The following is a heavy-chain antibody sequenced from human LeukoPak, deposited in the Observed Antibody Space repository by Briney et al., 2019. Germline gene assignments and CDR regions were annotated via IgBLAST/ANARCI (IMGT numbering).Heavy chain of an antibody. CDR2: ISYDGSNK. CDR3: ASPYSSGWYSYYYGMDV. V-gene: IGHV3-30-3*01. D-gene: IGHD6-19*01. J-gene: IGHJ6*02. CDR1: GFTFSSYA. Sequence: GGSLRLSCAASGFTFSSYAMHWVRQAPGKGLEWVAVISYDGSNKYYADSVKGRFTISRDNSKNTLYLQMNSLGAEDTAVYYCASPYSSGWYSYYYGMDVWGQGTTVTVSS.